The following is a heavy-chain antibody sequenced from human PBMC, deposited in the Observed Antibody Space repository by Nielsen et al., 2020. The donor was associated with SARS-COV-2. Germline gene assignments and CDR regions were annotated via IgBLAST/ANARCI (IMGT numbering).Heavy chain of an antibody. J-gene: IGHJ6*03. CDR2: TYYRSKWYN. D-gene: IGHD4-17*01. Sequence: SQTLSLTCAISGDSVSSSSAAWNWIRQSPSRGLEWLGRTYYRSKWYNDCAVSVKSRITINPDTSKNQFSLHLNSVTPGDTAVYYCARARGAYGDYYYYYYTDVWGKGTTVTVSS. CDR3: ARARGAYGDYYYYYYTDV. V-gene: IGHV6-1*01. CDR1: GDSVSSSSAA.